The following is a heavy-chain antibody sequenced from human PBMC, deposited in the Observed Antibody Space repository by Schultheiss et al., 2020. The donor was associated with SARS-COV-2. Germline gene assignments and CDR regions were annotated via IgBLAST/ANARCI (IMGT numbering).Heavy chain of an antibody. J-gene: IGHJ6*03. CDR3: ARQVDGSYYYYYYMDV. CDR2: IYTSGST. D-gene: IGHD1-26*01. V-gene: IGHV4-61*02. CDR1: GGSISSSSYY. Sequence: SQTLSLTCTVSGGSISSSSYYWSWIRQPPGKGLEWIGRIYTSGSTNYNPSLKSRVTMSVDTSKNQFSLKLSSVTAADTAVYYCARQVDGSYYYYYYMDVWGKGTTVTVSS.